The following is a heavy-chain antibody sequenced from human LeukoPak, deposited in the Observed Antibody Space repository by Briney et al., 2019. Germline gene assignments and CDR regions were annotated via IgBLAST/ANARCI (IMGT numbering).Heavy chain of an antibody. J-gene: IGHJ4*02. Sequence: PSETLSLTCTVSGGSVSSGSYYWSWIRQPPGKGLEWIGYIYYSGSTNYNPSLKSRVTISVDTSKNQFSLKLSSVTAADTAVYYCARDSSGSYSYYFDYWGQGTLVTVSS. CDR1: GGSVSSGSYY. V-gene: IGHV4-61*01. D-gene: IGHD3-10*01. CDR2: IYYSGST. CDR3: ARDSSGSYSYYFDY.